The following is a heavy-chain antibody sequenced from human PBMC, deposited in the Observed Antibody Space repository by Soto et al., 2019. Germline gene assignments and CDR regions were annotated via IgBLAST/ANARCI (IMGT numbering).Heavy chain of an antibody. V-gene: IGHV2-70*01. CDR2: IDWDDDK. Sequence: SGPTLVNPTQTLTLTCTFSGFSLATSGVGVSWIRQPPGKALEWLAVIDWDDDKYYSTSLKTRLTISKDTSKSQVVLTMTNMDPVDTATYYCARIREQWLVRVMDVWGQGTTVTVSS. J-gene: IGHJ6*02. D-gene: IGHD6-19*01. CDR1: GFSLATSGVG. CDR3: ARIREQWLVRVMDV.